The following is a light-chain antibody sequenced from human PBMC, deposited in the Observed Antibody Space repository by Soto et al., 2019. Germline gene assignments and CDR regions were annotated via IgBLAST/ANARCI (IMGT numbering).Light chain of an antibody. J-gene: IGLJ1*01. CDR1: SSDIGSYNY. V-gene: IGLV2-14*03. Sequence: QAVLTQPASVSGSPGQSITISCTGTSSDIGSYNYISWYQQYPDKGPKLMIYGVTNRPSGVSNRFSGSKSGYTASLTISGLQAEDEADYYCCSYTTTTAYVFGTGTKVTVL. CDR2: GVT. CDR3: CSYTTTTAYV.